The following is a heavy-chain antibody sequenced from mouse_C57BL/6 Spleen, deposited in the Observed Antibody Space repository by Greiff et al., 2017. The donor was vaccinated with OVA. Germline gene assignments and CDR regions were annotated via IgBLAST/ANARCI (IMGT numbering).Heavy chain of an antibody. D-gene: IGHD4-1*01. V-gene: IGHV14-1*01. J-gene: IGHJ2*01. CDR2: IDPEDGDT. Sequence: PDQGLEWIGRIDPEDGDTEYAPKFQGKATMTADTSSNTAYLQLSSLTSEDTAVYYCTTELGPHWGQGTTLTVSS. CDR3: TTELGPH.